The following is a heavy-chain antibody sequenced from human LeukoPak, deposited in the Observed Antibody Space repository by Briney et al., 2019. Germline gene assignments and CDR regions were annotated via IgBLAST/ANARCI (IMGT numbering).Heavy chain of an antibody. V-gene: IGHV4-39*01. CDR2: FYYSGST. D-gene: IGHD5-24*01. Sequence: PSETLSLPCTVSGGFMSSSSYYWAWMRQPPGKGLEWIGSFYYSGSTHYNASLKSRVTIPLDNSKSQFSVKLNSVSAADTAGYYCAGGLRRDCFGHPVGYWGQGTLVTVSS. CDR1: GGFMSSSSYY. CDR3: AGGLRRDCFGHPVGY. J-gene: IGHJ4*02.